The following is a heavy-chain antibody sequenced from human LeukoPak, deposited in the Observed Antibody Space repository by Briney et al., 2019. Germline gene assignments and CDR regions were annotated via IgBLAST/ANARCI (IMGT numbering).Heavy chain of an antibody. CDR2: SYSGGNK. CDR1: VFTSSSNS. V-gene: IGHV3-53*01. Sequence: PGGSLSLSCAAAVFTSSSNSMRGLRHAPGKGLGWVSFSYSGGNKHYSDSVKGRFTISRDNSKNTLYLQMNSLRADDTAVYYCAPRAGKYSTPNDYLGQRTPVTVS. J-gene: IGHJ4*02. D-gene: IGHD4-23*01. CDR3: APRAGKYSTPNDY.